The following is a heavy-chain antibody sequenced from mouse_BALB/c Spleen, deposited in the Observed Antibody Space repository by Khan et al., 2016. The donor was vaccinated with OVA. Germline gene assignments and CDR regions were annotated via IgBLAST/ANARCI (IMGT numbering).Heavy chain of an antibody. CDR1: GYSITTDYA. CDR2: ISYSGNT. V-gene: IGHV3-2*02. CDR3: ARVYGGDFDN. J-gene: IGHJ2*01. D-gene: IGHD1-1*01. Sequence: EVELVESGPGLVKPSQSLSLTCTVTGYSITTDYAWNWLRQFPGKKLEWMGFISYSGNTKYNPSLKSRISITRDTSKNQFFLQLKSVTTEDTARYYCARVYGGDFDNWGQGTTLTVSS.